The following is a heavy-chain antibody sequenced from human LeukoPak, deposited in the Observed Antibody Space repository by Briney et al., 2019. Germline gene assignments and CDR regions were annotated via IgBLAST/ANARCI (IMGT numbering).Heavy chain of an antibody. D-gene: IGHD2-15*01. CDR3: LGYCSGGRCYSGGH. CDR2: VSTSGGST. CDR1: GFTFSTYA. Sequence: TGGSPRLSCAASGFTFSTYAMSWVRQAPGKGLEWVSTVSTSGGSTYYADSVKGRFTISRDNSKNTQYLQMNSLRAEDTAIYYCLGYCSGGRCYSGGHWGQGTLVTVSS. J-gene: IGHJ4*02. V-gene: IGHV3-23*01.